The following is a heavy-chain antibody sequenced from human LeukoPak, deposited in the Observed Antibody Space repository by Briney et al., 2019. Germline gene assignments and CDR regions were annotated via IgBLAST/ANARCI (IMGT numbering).Heavy chain of an antibody. Sequence: GGTLRLSCAASGFTFSSHGMNWVRQAPGKGLEWVSGISPSGGITYYTDSVKGRFTISRDNSKNTQSLQMNSLRAEDTAVYYCARAPIIPHNWFDPWGQGTLVTVSS. CDR1: GFTFSSHG. V-gene: IGHV3-23*01. CDR2: ISPSGGIT. J-gene: IGHJ5*02. CDR3: ARAPIIPHNWFDP.